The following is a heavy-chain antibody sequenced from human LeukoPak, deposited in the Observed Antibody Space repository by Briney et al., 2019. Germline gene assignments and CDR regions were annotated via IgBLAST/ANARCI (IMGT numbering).Heavy chain of an antibody. D-gene: IGHD5-18*01. CDR2: IYSGGST. V-gene: IGHV3-66*01. Sequence: GGSLRLSCAASGFTVGSNYMSWVRQAPGKGLEWLSVIYSGGSTYYADSVKGRFTISRDNSKNTLYLQMNSLRAEDTAVYYCTTKRGYSYGYADWGQGTLVTVSS. CDR1: GFTVGSNY. CDR3: TTKRGYSYGYAD. J-gene: IGHJ4*02.